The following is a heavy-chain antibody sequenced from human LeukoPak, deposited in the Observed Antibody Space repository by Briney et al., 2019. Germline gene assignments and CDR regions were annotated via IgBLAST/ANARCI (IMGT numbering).Heavy chain of an antibody. CDR2: ISGSGGST. D-gene: IGHD6-19*01. CDR3: AKDAPTYIPVTGPEDN. V-gene: IGHV3-23*01. J-gene: IGHJ4*02. CDR1: GFTFNSYA. Sequence: GGSLRLSCAASGFTFNSYAMSWVRQAPGKGLEWVSVISGSGGSTVYSDSVKGRFTISRDNSKNTLYLQMNSLRAEDTAIYYCAKDAPTYIPVTGPEDNWGQGTLVTVYS.